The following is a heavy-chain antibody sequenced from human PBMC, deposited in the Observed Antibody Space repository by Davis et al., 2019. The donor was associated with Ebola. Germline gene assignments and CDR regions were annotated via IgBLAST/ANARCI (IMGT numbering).Heavy chain of an antibody. CDR2: ISGSGGST. V-gene: IGHV3-23*01. CDR1: GFTFSNYA. J-gene: IGHJ6*04. D-gene: IGHD3-3*01. CDR3: AKSGLSFGVVKYHYGMDV. Sequence: GESLKIPCAASGFTFSNYAMTWVRQAPGTGLEWVSAISGSGGSTYYADSVKGRFTISRDNSKKTMYLQMNSLRGEDTAVYYCAKSGLSFGVVKYHYGMDVWGKGTTVTVSS.